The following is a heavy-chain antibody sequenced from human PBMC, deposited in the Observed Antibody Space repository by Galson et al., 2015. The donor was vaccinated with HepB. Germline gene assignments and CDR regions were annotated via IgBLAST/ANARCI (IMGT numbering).Heavy chain of an antibody. V-gene: IGHV3-9*01. J-gene: IGHJ4*02. CDR2: ISWNSGSI. CDR1: GFTFDDYA. D-gene: IGHD3-10*01. Sequence: SLRLSCAASGFTFDDYAMHWVRQAPGKGLEWVSGISWNSGSIGYADSVKGRFTISRDNAKNSLYLQMNSLRAEDTALYYCAKDFGSRHAIDYWGQGTLVTVSS. CDR3: AKDFGSRHAIDY.